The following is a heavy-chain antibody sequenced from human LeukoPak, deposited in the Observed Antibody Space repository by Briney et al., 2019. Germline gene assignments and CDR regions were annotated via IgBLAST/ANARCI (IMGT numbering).Heavy chain of an antibody. CDR2: IHHSGST. J-gene: IGHJ6*03. CDR1: GYSISSGYY. Sequence: SETLSLTCTVSGYSISSGYYWGWIRQPPGKGLEWIGSIHHSGSTYYNPSLKSRVTISVDTSKNQFSLKLSSVTAADTAVYYCARVDYGDYFGPLYYYYYYMDVWGKGTTVTVSS. CDR3: ARVDYGDYFGPLYYYYYYMDV. V-gene: IGHV4-38-2*02. D-gene: IGHD4-17*01.